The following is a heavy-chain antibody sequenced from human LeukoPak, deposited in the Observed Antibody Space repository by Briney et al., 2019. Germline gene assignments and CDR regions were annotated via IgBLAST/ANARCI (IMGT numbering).Heavy chain of an antibody. CDR2: IYYSGST. Sequence: LETLSLTCTVSGGSISSYYWSWIRQPPGKGLEWIGYIYYSGSTNYNPSLKSRVTISVDTSKNQFSLKLSSVTAADTAVYYCARASGYWSYYFDYWGQGTLVTVSS. D-gene: IGHD2-15*01. J-gene: IGHJ4*02. CDR1: GGSISSYY. CDR3: ARASGYWSYYFDY. V-gene: IGHV4-59*01.